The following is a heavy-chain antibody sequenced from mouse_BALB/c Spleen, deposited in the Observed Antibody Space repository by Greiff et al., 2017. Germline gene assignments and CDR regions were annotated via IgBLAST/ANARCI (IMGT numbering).Heavy chain of an antibody. Sequence: EVKLVESGGGLVQPGGSRKLSCAASGFTFSSFGMHWVRQAPEKGLEWVAYISSGSSTIYYADTVKGRFTISRDNPKNTLFLQMTSLRSEDTAMYYCARENFPYYYGSGWYFDVWGAGTTVTVSS. V-gene: IGHV5-17*02. CDR3: ARENFPYYYGSGWYFDV. CDR2: ISSGSSTI. J-gene: IGHJ1*01. D-gene: IGHD1-1*01. CDR1: GFTFSSFG.